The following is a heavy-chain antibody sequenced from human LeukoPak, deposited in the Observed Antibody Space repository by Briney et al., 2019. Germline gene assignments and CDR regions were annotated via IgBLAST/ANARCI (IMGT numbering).Heavy chain of an antibody. Sequence: ASVKVSFKASGYTFTVYYMHWVRQAPGQGLEWMGWINPNSGGTNYAQKFQGRVTMTRDTSISTAYMELGRLRSDDTAVYYCARALNTNYYGSGPYDYWGQGTLVTVSS. CDR2: INPNSGGT. D-gene: IGHD3-10*01. CDR3: ARALNTNYYGSGPYDY. CDR1: GYTFTVYY. J-gene: IGHJ4*02. V-gene: IGHV1-2*02.